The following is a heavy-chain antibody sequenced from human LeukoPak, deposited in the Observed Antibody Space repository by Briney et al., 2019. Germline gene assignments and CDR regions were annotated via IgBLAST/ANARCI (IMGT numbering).Heavy chain of an antibody. V-gene: IGHV4-39*07. CDR3: ARRRYGDYDYFDY. CDR2: IYHSGST. J-gene: IGHJ4*02. CDR1: GGSISSSSYY. D-gene: IGHD4-17*01. Sequence: PSETLSLTCTVSGGSISSSSYYWGWIRQPPGKEREWIGSIYHSGSTYYNPSLKSRVTISVDTSKNQFSLKLSSVTAADTAVYYCARRRYGDYDYFDYWGQGTLVTVSS.